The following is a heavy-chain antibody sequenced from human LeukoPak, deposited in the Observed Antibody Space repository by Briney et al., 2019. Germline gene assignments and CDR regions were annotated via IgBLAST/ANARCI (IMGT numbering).Heavy chain of an antibody. Sequence: GGSLRLSCAASGFTFSDYYMSWIRQAPGKGLEWVSYISSSGSTIYYADAVKGRFTISRDNAKNSLYLQMNSLRAEDTALYYCAKGRDSVVVISYYFDYWGQGTLVTVSS. V-gene: IGHV3-11*01. J-gene: IGHJ4*02. CDR1: GFTFSDYY. D-gene: IGHD3-22*01. CDR2: ISSSGSTI. CDR3: AKGRDSVVVISYYFDY.